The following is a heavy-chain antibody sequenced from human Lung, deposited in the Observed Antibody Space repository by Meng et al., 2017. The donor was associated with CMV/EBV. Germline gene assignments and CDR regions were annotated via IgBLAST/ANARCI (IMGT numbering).Heavy chain of an antibody. Sequence: ASVKVSCKASGYTFTAHYFHWVRQAPGQGLEWMGWIHPHRGDTNYAQQFQGRVTLTRDTSINTGYMELTRLTSDDTAVYYCARDYNWGPDYWGEGTVVTVSS. CDR3: ARDYNWGPDY. V-gene: IGHV1-2*02. CDR2: IHPHRGDT. J-gene: IGHJ4*02. CDR1: GYTFTAHY. D-gene: IGHD1-1*01.